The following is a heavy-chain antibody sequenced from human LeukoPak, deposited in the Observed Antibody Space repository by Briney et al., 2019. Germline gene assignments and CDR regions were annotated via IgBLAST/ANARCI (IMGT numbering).Heavy chain of an antibody. Sequence: GGSLRLSCAASGFTFSSYSMNWVRQASGKGLEWVSYISSSSSTIYYADSVKGRFTISRDNAKNSLYLQMNSLRAEDTAVYYCASLDIVVVPAAIPRDYWGQGTLVTVSS. J-gene: IGHJ4*02. CDR3: ASLDIVVVPAAIPRDY. CDR2: ISSSSSTI. CDR1: GFTFSSYS. D-gene: IGHD2-2*02. V-gene: IGHV3-48*01.